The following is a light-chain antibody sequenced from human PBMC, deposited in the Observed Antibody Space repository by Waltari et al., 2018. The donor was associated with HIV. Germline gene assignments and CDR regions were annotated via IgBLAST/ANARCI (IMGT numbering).Light chain of an antibody. CDR1: TSNIGSNY. CDR2: RND. V-gene: IGLV1-47*01. Sequence: QSVLTQSPSASGTPGQRVTLSCSGSTSNIGSNYVYWYQQLPGTAPKRLIYRNDQRPSGVPDRFSGSKSGSAASRAVSGLRSGDEADYYCAAWDSSLSGLKWGFGGGTKLTVL. CDR3: AAWDSSLSGLKWG. J-gene: IGLJ3*02.